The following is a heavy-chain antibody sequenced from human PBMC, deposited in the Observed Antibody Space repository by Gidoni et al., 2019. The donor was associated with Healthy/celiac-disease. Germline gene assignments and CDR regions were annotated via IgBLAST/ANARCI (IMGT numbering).Heavy chain of an antibody. CDR1: GGSISSSSYY. V-gene: IGHV4-39*01. Sequence: QLQLQESGPGLVTPSETLSLTCTVSGGSISSSSYYWGWIRQPPGKGLEWIGSIYYRGSTYYNPSLKSRVTISVDTSKNQFSLKLSSVTAADTAVYYCARQAGITIFGVVPNWFDPWGQGTLVTVSS. D-gene: IGHD3-3*01. J-gene: IGHJ5*02. CDR2: IYYRGST. CDR3: ARQAGITIFGVVPNWFDP.